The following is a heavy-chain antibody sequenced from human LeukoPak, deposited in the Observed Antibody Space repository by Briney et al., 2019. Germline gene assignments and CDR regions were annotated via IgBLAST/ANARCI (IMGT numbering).Heavy chain of an antibody. CDR3: ARALDGSGSYRRPGGFDI. CDR1: GFTVSSNY. CDR2: ISSSSSYI. V-gene: IGHV3-21*01. Sequence: GGSLRLSCAASGFTVSSNYMSWVRQAPGKGLEWVSSISSSSSYIYYADSVKGRFTISRDNAKNSLYLQMNSLRAEDTAVYYCARALDGSGSYRRPGGFDIWGQGTMVTVSS. J-gene: IGHJ3*02. D-gene: IGHD3-10*01.